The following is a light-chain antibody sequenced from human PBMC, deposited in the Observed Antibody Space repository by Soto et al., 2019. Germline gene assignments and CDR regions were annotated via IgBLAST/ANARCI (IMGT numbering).Light chain of an antibody. J-gene: IGKJ4*01. Sequence: EIVMTQSPATLSVSPGERATLSCRASQSVSSNLAWYQQKPGQAPRLLIYGASARATGIPARFSGSGSGTEFTLTISSLQSEDFAVYYCQQYNSCPLTFGGGTKVKIK. CDR2: GAS. CDR1: QSVSSN. CDR3: QQYNSCPLT. V-gene: IGKV3-15*01.